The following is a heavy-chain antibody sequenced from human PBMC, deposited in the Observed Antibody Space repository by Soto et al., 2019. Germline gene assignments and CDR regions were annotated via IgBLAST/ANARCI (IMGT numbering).Heavy chain of an antibody. CDR2: INPSGGST. CDR1: GYTFSRYY. Sequence: QVQLVQSGAEAKKPGASVKVSCKASGYTFSRYYIQWVRQAAGQGLEWMGVINPSGGSTTHAQNFQGRVTMTRDTYTSTVYMELRSLTSEDTAMYYCARRLGAGVLDNWGQGTLVTVSS. V-gene: IGHV1-46*01. CDR3: ARRLGAGVLDN. J-gene: IGHJ4*02. D-gene: IGHD1-26*01.